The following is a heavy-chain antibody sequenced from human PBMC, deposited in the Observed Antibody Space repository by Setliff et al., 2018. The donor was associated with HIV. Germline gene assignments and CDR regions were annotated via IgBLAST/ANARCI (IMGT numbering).Heavy chain of an antibody. CDR1: GFTFSGYG. V-gene: IGHV3-30*02. CDR3: AKDVCSGAYCYAYYYYGMDV. Sequence: PGGSLRLSCAASGFTFSGYGMHWVRQAPGKGLEWVAFIRYDGSNKYYADSVKGRFTLSRDNSKNTLYLQMNSLRVEDTAVYYCAKDVCSGAYCYAYYYYGMDVWGQGTMVTVSS. D-gene: IGHD2-15*01. J-gene: IGHJ6*02. CDR2: IRYDGSNK.